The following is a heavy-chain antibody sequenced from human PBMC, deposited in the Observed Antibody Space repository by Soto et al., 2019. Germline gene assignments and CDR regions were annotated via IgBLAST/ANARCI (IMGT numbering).Heavy chain of an antibody. CDR3: ANSESRYCTNGVCYIGYYFDY. Sequence: GGSLRLSCAASGFTFSSYAMSWVRQAPGKGLEWVSAISGSGGSTYYADSVKGRFTISRDNSKNTLYLQMNSLRAEDTAVYYCANSESRYCTNGVCYIGYYFDYWGQGTLVTVSS. V-gene: IGHV3-23*01. J-gene: IGHJ4*02. CDR1: GFTFSSYA. D-gene: IGHD2-8*01. CDR2: ISGSGGST.